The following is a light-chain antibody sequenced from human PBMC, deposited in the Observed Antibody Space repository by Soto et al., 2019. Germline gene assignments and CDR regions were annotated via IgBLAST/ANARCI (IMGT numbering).Light chain of an antibody. CDR2: GAS. J-gene: IGKJ1*01. V-gene: IGKV1-39*01. Sequence: DIQMTQSPSSLSASVGDRVTITCRASQSISTYLSWYQQKPGKVPKLLIYGASSWQTGVPSRFSGSGSGTEFIFSISSLQPEDFATYNSQQYHSSPTWTFGQGTKVEIK. CDR1: QSISTY. CDR3: QQYHSSPTWT.